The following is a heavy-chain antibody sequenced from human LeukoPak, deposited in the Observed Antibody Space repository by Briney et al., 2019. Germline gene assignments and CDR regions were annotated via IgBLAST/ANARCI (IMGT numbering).Heavy chain of an antibody. CDR3: AKDSGYCSGGSCSHYYYYYMDV. CDR2: VSYDDTSI. D-gene: IGHD2-15*01. Sequence: GGSLRLSCAASGFRFTAYAMHWVRQAPGKGLEWVASVSYDDTSIYYADSVKGRFTISRDNSKNTLYLQMNSLRAEDTAVYYCAKDSGYCSGGSCSHYYYYYMDVWGKGTTVTVSS. J-gene: IGHJ6*03. V-gene: IGHV3-30*04. CDR1: GFRFTAYA.